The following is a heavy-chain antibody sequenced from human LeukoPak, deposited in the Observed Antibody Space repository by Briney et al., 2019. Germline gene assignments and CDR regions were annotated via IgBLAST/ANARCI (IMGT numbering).Heavy chain of an antibody. CDR2: IKQDGSEK. CDR1: GFTFSSYS. Sequence: GGSLRLSCAASGFTFSSYSMNWVRQAPGKGLEWVANIKQDGSEKYYVDSVKGRFTISGDNAKNSLYLQMNSLRAEDTAVYYCASLLRTMVTDRCFDYWGQGTLVTVSS. D-gene: IGHD5-18*01. CDR3: ASLLRTMVTDRCFDY. J-gene: IGHJ4*02. V-gene: IGHV3-7*01.